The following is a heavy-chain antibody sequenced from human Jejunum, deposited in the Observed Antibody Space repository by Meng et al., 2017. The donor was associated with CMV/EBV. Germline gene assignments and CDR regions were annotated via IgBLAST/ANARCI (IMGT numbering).Heavy chain of an antibody. Sequence: ATGYNFTSYNMHWVRQAPGQGPEWMGIINPSGGTTSYAQEFQGRVTMTRDTSTSTVYMELSSLRSEDTAVYYCARDSGGGVNWFDPWGQGTLVTVSS. V-gene: IGHV1-46*01. J-gene: IGHJ5*02. CDR1: GYNFTSYN. D-gene: IGHD3-16*01. CDR2: INPSGGTT. CDR3: ARDSGGGVNWFDP.